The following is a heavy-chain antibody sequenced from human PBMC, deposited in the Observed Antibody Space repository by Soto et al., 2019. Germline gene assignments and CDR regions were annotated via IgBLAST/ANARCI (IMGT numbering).Heavy chain of an antibody. V-gene: IGHV4-4*02. D-gene: IGHD3-22*01. CDR1: GGSISSNNW. Sequence: SETLSLTCAVSGGSISSNNWWSGVRQPPEKRVEWIGEIYHSGSTNYNPSLKSRVTISVDKSNNQFSLRLNSVTAADTAVYYCVRGFYDSEGYSNPFDNWGQGTLVTVSS. J-gene: IGHJ4*02. CDR2: IYHSGST. CDR3: VRGFYDSEGYSNPFDN.